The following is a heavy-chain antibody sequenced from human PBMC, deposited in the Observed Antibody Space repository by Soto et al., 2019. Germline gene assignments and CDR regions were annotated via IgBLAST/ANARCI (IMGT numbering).Heavy chain of an antibody. V-gene: IGHV4-61*01. CDR2: IYYSGST. D-gene: IGHD3-10*01. CDR1: GGSVSSGSYY. Sequence: ASETLSLTCTVSGGSVSSGSYYLRWIRQPPGKGLEWIGYIYYSGSTNYNPSLKSRVTISVDTSKNQFSLKLSSVTAADTAVYYCARVGTMVRGVIITRVMDVWGQGTTVTVSS. J-gene: IGHJ6*02. CDR3: ARVGTMVRGVIITRVMDV.